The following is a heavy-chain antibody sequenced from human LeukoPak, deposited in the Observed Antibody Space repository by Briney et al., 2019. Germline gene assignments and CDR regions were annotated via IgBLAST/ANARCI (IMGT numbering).Heavy chain of an antibody. CDR3: ARGGRAMVRGVINQGDDY. D-gene: IGHD3-10*01. CDR1: GGTFSSYA. V-gene: IGHV1-69*05. J-gene: IGHJ4*02. Sequence: SVKVSCKASGGTFSSYAISWVRQAPGQGLEWMGGIIPIFGTANYAQKFQGRVTITTDESTSTAYMELRSLRSDDTAVYYCARGGRAMVRGVINQGDDYWGQGTLVTVSS. CDR2: IIPIFGTA.